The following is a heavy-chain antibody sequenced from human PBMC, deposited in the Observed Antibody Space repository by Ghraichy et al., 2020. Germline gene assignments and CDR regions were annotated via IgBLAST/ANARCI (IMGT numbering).Heavy chain of an antibody. V-gene: IGHV1-2*02. CDR2: INPNSGGT. Sequence: ASVKVSCKASGYTFTGYYMHWVRQAPGQGLEWMGWINPNSGGTNYAQKFQGRVTMTRDTSISTAYMELSRLRSDDTAVYYCARCTAGTGEFDYWGQGTLVTVSS. J-gene: IGHJ4*02. CDR3: ARCTAGTGEFDY. D-gene: IGHD1-1*01. CDR1: GYTFTGYY.